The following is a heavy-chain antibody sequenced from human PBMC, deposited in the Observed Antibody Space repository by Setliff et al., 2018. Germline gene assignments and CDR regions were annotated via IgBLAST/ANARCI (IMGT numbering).Heavy chain of an antibody. D-gene: IGHD3-9*01. Sequence: SETLSLTCTVSGGSISSSSYYWGWIRQPPGKGLEWIGTIYYSGSTYYNPSLKSRVTISMDTSKNHFSLKLSSVTAADTAVYYCARDGDILTTYYIYYYYMDVWGKGTTVTVSS. CDR1: GGSISSSSYY. J-gene: IGHJ6*03. CDR3: ARDGDILTTYYIYYYYMDV. V-gene: IGHV4-39*02. CDR2: IYYSGST.